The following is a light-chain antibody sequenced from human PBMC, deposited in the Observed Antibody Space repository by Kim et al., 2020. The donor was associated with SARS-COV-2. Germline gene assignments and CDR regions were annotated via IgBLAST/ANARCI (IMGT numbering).Light chain of an antibody. V-gene: IGKV4-1*01. CDR1: QSVLNRSNHKNC. Sequence: ATNNCNASQSVLNRSNHKNCLAWYQQKPRQHPKLLICWASTRESGVPDRFSGSGSGTDFTLTSSSLQAEDVAVYCCQQYYDTRWTFGQGTKVVIK. CDR2: WAS. CDR3: QQYYDTRWT. J-gene: IGKJ1*01.